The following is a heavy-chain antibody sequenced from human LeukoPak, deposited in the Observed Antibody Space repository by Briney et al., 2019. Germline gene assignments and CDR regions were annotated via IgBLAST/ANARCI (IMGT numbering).Heavy chain of an antibody. Sequence: QAGGSLRLSCAASGFIFSAYSMTWVRQAPGKGLEWISYISSRTGGVYYADSVKGRFTISRDDAEDSLYLQMDSLRDEDTAVYYCAGDYYFGMDVWGQGTTVTVS. J-gene: IGHJ6*02. CDR2: ISSRTGGV. CDR3: AGDYYFGMDV. CDR1: GFIFSAYS. V-gene: IGHV3-48*02.